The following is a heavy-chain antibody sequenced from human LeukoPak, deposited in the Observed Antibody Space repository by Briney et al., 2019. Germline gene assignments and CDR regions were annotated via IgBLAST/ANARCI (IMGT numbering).Heavy chain of an antibody. CDR1: GGTFSSYA. CDR2: ISAYNGNT. J-gene: IGHJ4*02. D-gene: IGHD3-9*01. CDR3: ARVVLRYFDWLLKSFSD. Sequence: GASVEVSCKASGGTFSSYAISWVRQAPGQGLEWMGWISAYNGNTNYAQKLQGRVTMTTDTSTSTAYMELRSLRSDDTAVYYCARVVLRYFDWLLKSFSDWGQGTLVTVSS. V-gene: IGHV1-18*01.